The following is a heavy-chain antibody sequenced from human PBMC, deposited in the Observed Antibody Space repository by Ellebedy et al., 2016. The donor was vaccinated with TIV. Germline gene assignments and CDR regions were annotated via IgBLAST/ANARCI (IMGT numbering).Heavy chain of an antibody. D-gene: IGHD2-2*01. CDR2: IKEDGSEA. CDR3: ARAGGRHSTGSGFY. V-gene: IGHV3-7*03. J-gene: IGHJ4*02. Sequence: GESLKISCAASGFTFSGYWMSWVRQAPGKGLEWVANIKEDGSEAYYVDSVKGRFTISRDNAKNSLYLQMSNLSAEDTAVFYGARAGGRHSTGSGFYWGQGTRVTVST. CDR1: GFTFSGYW.